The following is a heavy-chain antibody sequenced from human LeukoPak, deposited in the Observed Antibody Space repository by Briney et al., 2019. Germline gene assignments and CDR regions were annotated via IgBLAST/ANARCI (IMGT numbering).Heavy chain of an antibody. CDR1: GYTFTGYY. J-gene: IGHJ4*02. V-gene: IGHV1-2*04. Sequence: ASVKVFCKASGYTFTGYYMHWVRQAPGQGLEWMGWINPNSGGTNYAQKFQGWVTMTRDTSISTAYMELSRLRSDDTAVYYCARGRPIAAAGTDTKTQPDYWGQGTLVTVSS. CDR3: ARGRPIAAAGTDTKTQPDY. D-gene: IGHD6-13*01. CDR2: INPNSGGT.